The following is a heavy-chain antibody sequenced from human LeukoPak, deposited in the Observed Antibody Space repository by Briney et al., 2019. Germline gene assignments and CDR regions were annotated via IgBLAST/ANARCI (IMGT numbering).Heavy chain of an antibody. CDR3: AREVYYYDSSGLPDY. CDR1: GFAFSSYS. V-gene: IGHV3-21*01. J-gene: IGHJ4*02. D-gene: IGHD3-22*01. Sequence: GSLRLSCAASGFAFSSYSMNWVRQAPGKGLEWVSSISSSSSYIYYADSVKGRFTISRDNAKNSLYLQMNSLRAEDTAVYYCAREVYYYDSSGLPDYWGQGTLVTVSS. CDR2: ISSSSSYI.